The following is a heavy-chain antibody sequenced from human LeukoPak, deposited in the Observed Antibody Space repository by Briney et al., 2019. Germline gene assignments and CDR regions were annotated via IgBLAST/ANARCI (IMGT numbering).Heavy chain of an antibody. J-gene: IGHJ3*02. V-gene: IGHV3-7*01. D-gene: IGHD3-3*01. CDR1: GFTFSSYW. Sequence: GGSLRLSCAASGFTFSSYWMSWVRQAPGKGLEWVANIKQDGSEKYYVDSVKGRFTISRDNAKNSLYLQMNSLRAEDTAVYYCARETRDFWSGYYKNNDAFDIWGQGTMVTVSS. CDR3: ARETRDFWSGYYKNNDAFDI. CDR2: IKQDGSEK.